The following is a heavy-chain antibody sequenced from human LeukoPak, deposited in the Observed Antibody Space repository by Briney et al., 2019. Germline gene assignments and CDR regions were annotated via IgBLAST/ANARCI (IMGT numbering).Heavy chain of an antibody. Sequence: GASVKVSCKASGGTFSSYAISWVRQAPGQGLEWMGRIIPILDITNYAQKFQGRVTITADKSTSTAYMELSSLRSGDTAVYYCATGGYYSDLRYYYGMDVWGQGTTVTVSS. CDR1: GGTFSSYA. CDR3: ATGGYYSDLRYYYGMDV. D-gene: IGHD3-22*01. V-gene: IGHV1-69*04. CDR2: IIPILDIT. J-gene: IGHJ6*02.